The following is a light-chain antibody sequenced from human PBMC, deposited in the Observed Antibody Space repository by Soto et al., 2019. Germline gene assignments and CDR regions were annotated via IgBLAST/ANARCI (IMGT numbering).Light chain of an antibody. Sequence: DIQMTQSPSSLSASVGDRVTITSLASQSISSYLNWYQQKPGKAPKLLIYAASSLQSGVPSRFSGSGSGTDFTLTISSLQPEDFATYYCQQSYSTPPITFGQGTRLEI. J-gene: IGKJ5*01. CDR1: QSISSY. CDR3: QQSYSTPPIT. V-gene: IGKV1-39*01. CDR2: AAS.